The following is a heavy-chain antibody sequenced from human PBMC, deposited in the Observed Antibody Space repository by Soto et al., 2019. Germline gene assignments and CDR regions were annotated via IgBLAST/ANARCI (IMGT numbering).Heavy chain of an antibody. V-gene: IGHV1-2*02. Sequence: GASVKVSCKASGYTFTGYYLRWVRQAPGQGLEWMGWINPNNGDTNYAQNFQGRVTMTRDTSISTAYMELSGLRSDDTAVYYCARVHTYYYYSGSFDYWGQGTLVTVYS. CDR1: GYTFTGYY. CDR2: INPNNGDT. J-gene: IGHJ4*02. CDR3: ARVHTYYYYSGSFDY. D-gene: IGHD2-15*01.